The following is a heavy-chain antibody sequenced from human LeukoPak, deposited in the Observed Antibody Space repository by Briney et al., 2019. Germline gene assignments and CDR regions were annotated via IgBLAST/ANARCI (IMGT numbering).Heavy chain of an antibody. CDR3: ARRSRSGSHISPGTFDP. J-gene: IGHJ5*02. CDR1: GGTFSSYA. CDR2: IIPIFGTA. V-gene: IGHV1-69*05. Sequence: ASVKVSCKASGGTFSSYAISWVRQAPGQGLEWMGGIIPIFGTANYAQKFQGRVTITTDESTSTAYMELSSLRSEDTAVYYCARRSRSGSHISPGTFDPWGQGTLVTVSS. D-gene: IGHD3-22*01.